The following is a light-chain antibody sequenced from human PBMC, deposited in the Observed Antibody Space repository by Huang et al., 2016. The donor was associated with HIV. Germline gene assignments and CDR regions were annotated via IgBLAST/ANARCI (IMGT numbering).Light chain of an antibody. J-gene: IGKJ3*01. Sequence: EIVLTQSPATLSLSPGERATLSCRASQSVSTYLAWYQQKPGQAPRLLIYDASNRATGIPARFSGSGSVTDFTLTISSLEPEDFAVYYWQQRSNWPRGSFGPGTKVDIK. CDR3: QQRSNWPRGS. V-gene: IGKV3-11*01. CDR2: DAS. CDR1: QSVSTY.